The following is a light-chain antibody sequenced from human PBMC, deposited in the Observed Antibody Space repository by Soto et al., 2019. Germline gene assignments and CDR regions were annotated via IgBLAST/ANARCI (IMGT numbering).Light chain of an antibody. CDR3: CSYTTSNTRQIV. CDR1: SSDVGGYNY. J-gene: IGLJ1*01. CDR2: DVT. V-gene: IGLV2-14*01. Sequence: LTQPASVSGSPGQSITISRTGTSSDVGGYNYVSWYQQQPGKAPKFMIYDVTNRPSGVSNRFSGSKSGNTASLTISGLQAEDEADYYCCSYTTSNTRQIVFGTGTKVTVL.